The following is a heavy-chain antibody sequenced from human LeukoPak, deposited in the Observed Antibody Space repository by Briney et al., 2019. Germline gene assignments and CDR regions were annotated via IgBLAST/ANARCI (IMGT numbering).Heavy chain of an antibody. J-gene: IGHJ4*02. CDR2: TSGDGSTT. CDR1: GFTFNTYY. CDR3: VRVPY. Sequence: GGSLRLSCEASGFTFNTYYMHWVRQAPGKGLVWVSRTSGDGSTTIYADSVKGRFTIPRDNAKNSLYLQMNSLRADDTAVYYCVRVPYWGQGTLVTVSS. V-gene: IGHV3-74*01.